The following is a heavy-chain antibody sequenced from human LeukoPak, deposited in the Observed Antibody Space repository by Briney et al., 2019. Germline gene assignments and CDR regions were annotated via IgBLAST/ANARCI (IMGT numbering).Heavy chain of an antibody. V-gene: IGHV3-64*01. CDR2: ISSNGGST. D-gene: IGHD3-22*01. J-gene: IGHJ4*02. Sequence: GGSLRLSCAASGFTFSSYAMHWVRQAPGKGLEYVSAISSNGGSTYYANSVKGRFTISRDNSKNTLYLQMGSLRAEDMAVYYCARETPTWDSNGYYYSAYYFDYWGQGTLVTVSS. CDR1: GFTFSSYA. CDR3: ARETPTWDSNGYYYSAYYFDY.